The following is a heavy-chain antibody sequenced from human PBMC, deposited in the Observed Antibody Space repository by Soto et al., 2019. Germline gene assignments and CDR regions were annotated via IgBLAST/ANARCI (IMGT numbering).Heavy chain of an antibody. D-gene: IGHD3-3*01. CDR2: IYYSGST. Sequence: PSETLSLTCTVSGGSISSGGYYWSWIRQHPGKGLEWIGYIYYSGSTYYNPSLKSRVTISVDTSKNQFSLKLSSVTAADTAVYYCARALNYEFWSGSPTAPAFDTWGQGTMVTVSS. CDR3: ARALNYEFWSGSPTAPAFDT. J-gene: IGHJ3*02. CDR1: GGSISSGGYY. V-gene: IGHV4-31*03.